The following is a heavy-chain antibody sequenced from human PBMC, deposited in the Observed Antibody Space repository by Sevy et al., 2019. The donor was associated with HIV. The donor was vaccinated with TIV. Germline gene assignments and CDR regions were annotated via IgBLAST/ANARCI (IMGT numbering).Heavy chain of an antibody. Sequence: GGSLRLSCAASGFTFSSYAMHWVRQAPGKGLEWVAVISFDGSNKYYADSVRGRFTISRDNSKNTLYLQMNSLRAEDTAVYYCASGTIASDRAFDIWGQWTMVTVSS. CDR1: GFTFSSYA. CDR3: ASGTIASDRAFDI. CDR2: ISFDGSNK. V-gene: IGHV3-30-3*01. D-gene: IGHD6-13*01. J-gene: IGHJ3*02.